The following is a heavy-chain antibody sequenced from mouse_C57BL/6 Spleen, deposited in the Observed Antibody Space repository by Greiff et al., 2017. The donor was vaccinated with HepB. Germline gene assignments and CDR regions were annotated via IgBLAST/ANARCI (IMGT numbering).Heavy chain of an antibody. CDR3: ARGDYYGSSYRAMDY. Sequence: QVQLQQSGAELVRPGTSVKMSCKASGYTFTNYWIGWAKQRPGHGLEWIGDIYPGGGYTNYNEKFKGKATLTADKSSSPAYMQFSSLTSEDSAIYYCARGDYYGSSYRAMDYWGQGTSVTVSS. V-gene: IGHV1-63*01. CDR1: GYTFTNYW. D-gene: IGHD1-1*01. CDR2: IYPGGGYT. J-gene: IGHJ4*01.